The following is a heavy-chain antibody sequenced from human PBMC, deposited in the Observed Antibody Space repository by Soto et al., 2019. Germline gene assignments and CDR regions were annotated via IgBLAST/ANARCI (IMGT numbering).Heavy chain of an antibody. CDR2: ISGSADTT. CDR1: GFTFGSYA. Sequence: EVQLLESGGGLVQPGGSLRLSCAASGFTFGSYAMSWVRQAPGKGLEWVSVISGSADTTYYAESVKGRFTISRDNSQNTLYRQMNSLRAEDTAVYYCAKDGCSGGNCYANFDSWGQGTLVTVSS. J-gene: IGHJ4*02. V-gene: IGHV3-23*01. D-gene: IGHD2-15*01. CDR3: AKDGCSGGNCYANFDS.